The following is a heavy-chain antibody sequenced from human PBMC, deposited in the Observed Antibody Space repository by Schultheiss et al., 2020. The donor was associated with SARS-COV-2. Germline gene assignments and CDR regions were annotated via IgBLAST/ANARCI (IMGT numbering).Heavy chain of an antibody. Sequence: SETLSLTCAVYGGSFSGYYWSWIRQPPGKGLEWIGEINHSGSTNYNPSLKSRVTISVDTSKNQFSLKLSSVTAADTAVYYCARDLGFRGTRGATSGWGQGTLVTVSS. CDR2: INHSGST. CDR3: ARDLGFRGTRGATSG. V-gene: IGHV4-34*01. D-gene: IGHD1-26*01. CDR1: GGSFSGYY. J-gene: IGHJ4*02.